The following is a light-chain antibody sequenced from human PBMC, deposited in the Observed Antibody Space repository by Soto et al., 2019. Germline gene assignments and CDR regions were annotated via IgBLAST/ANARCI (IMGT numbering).Light chain of an antibody. CDR1: QTISND. CDR3: QQNNKWPPVT. CDR2: GAS. V-gene: IGKV3-15*01. Sequence: EVVMTQSPATVSVSPGEGVTLSCRASQTISNDLAWYQQKPGQAPRLLIYGASTRATGVPARFSGGGSGTEFTLTISSLRSEDFAFYYCQQNNKWPPVTFGGGTKVDFK. J-gene: IGKJ4*01.